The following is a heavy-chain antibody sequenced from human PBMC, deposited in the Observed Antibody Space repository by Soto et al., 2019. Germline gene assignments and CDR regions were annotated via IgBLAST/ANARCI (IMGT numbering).Heavy chain of an antibody. CDR2: IYYSGST. CDR3: ARGGTVVDGFDC. Sequence: QVQLQESGPGLVKPSETLSLTCTVSGGSISSYYWSWIRQPPGMGLEWIGYIYYSGSTNYNPSLKSRVTIXGXTPKNQFTLKLSSVTAADTAVYYCARGGTVVDGFDCWGQGTLVTASS. J-gene: IGHJ4*02. V-gene: IGHV4-59*01. CDR1: GGSISSYY. D-gene: IGHD2-15*01.